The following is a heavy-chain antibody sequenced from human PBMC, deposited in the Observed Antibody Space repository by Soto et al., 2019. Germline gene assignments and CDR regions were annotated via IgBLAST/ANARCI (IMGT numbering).Heavy chain of an antibody. D-gene: IGHD2-21*01. CDR2: FDPEVSET. J-gene: IGHJ4*02. CDR1: GYTLTELS. V-gene: IGHV1-24*01. CDR3: ASTSAYCGGDCYLVY. Sequence: ASVKVSCKVSGYTLTELSMYWVRQAPGKGLEWMGGFDPEVSETFYAQKFQGRVTMTEDTSTDTAYMELSSLRSEDTAMYYCASTSAYCGGDCYLVYWGQGTLVTVSS.